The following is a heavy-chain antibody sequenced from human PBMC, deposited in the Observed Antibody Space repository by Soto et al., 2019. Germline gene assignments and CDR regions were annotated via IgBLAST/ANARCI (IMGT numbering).Heavy chain of an antibody. CDR2: IWYDGSNK. V-gene: IGHV3-33*01. J-gene: IGHJ4*02. CDR1: GFTFSSYG. CDR3: ARVGYYYGSGSSKGAGPLDY. Sequence: QVQRVESGGGVVQPGRSLRLSCAASGFTFSSYGMHWVRQAPGKGLEWVAVIWYDGSNKYYADSVKGRFTISRDNSKNTLYLQMNSLRAEDTAVYYCARVGYYYGSGSSKGAGPLDYWGQGTLVTVSS. D-gene: IGHD3-10*01.